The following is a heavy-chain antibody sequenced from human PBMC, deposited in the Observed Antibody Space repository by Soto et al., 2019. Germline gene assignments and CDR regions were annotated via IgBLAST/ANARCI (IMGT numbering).Heavy chain of an antibody. CDR2: ISAYNGNT. D-gene: IGHD2-15*01. Sequence: GASVKVSCKASGYTFTSYGISWVRQAPGQGLEWMGWISAYNGNTNYAQKLQGRVTMTTDTSTSTAYMELRSLRSDDTAVYYCAREELYCSGGSCYLYYYYYGMDVWGQGTTVTVSS. CDR1: GYTFTSYG. J-gene: IGHJ6*02. CDR3: AREELYCSGGSCYLYYYYYGMDV. V-gene: IGHV1-18*01.